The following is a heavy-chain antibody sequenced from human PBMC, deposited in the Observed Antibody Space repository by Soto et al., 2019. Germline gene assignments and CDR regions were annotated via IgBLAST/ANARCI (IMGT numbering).Heavy chain of an antibody. CDR3: ARTDSGSYPYYYYYGMDV. J-gene: IGHJ6*02. Sequence: GESLKISCKGSGYSFTNYWIGWVRQMPGKGLEWMGIIYPGDSDTRYSPSFQGQVTISADKSISTAYLQWSSLKASDTAMYYCARTDSGSYPYYYYYGMDVWGQGTTVTVSS. CDR1: GYSFTNYW. D-gene: IGHD1-26*01. V-gene: IGHV5-51*01. CDR2: IYPGDSDT.